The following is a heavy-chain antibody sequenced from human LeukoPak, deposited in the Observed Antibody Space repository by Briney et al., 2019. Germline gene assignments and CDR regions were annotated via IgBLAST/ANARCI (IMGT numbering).Heavy chain of an antibody. Sequence: PGGSLRLSCAASVFRFGTYWMTWVRQAPGKGLEWVANIKLDGSEEYYEDSVKGRFTISRDNAKNSLFLQMNSLRAEDTAVYYCARDRSDYYDDRGYTLLDYWGQGTLVTVSS. CDR1: VFRFGTYW. CDR2: IKLDGSEE. J-gene: IGHJ4*02. V-gene: IGHV3-7*04. CDR3: ARDRSDYYDDRGYTLLDY. D-gene: IGHD3-22*01.